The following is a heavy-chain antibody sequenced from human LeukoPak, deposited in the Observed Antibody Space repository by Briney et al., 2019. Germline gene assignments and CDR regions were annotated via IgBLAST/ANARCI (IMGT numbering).Heavy chain of an antibody. CDR1: GFTFNKYA. V-gene: IGHV3-30-3*01. Sequence: GGSLRLSCAVSGFTFNKYAIHWVRQAPGKGLEWVAFISWDGNTKYYADSVKGRFTISRDNSQNTLDLQMNSLRAEDTAVYYCARDLSERYSTDYWGQGTLVTVSS. CDR3: ARDLSERYSTDY. J-gene: IGHJ4*02. D-gene: IGHD1-26*01. CDR2: ISWDGNTK.